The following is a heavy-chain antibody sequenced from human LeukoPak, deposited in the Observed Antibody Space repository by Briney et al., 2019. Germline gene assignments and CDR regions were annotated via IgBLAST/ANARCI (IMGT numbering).Heavy chain of an antibody. Sequence: GGSLRLSCAASGFTFSSYGMHWVRQAPGKGLEWVSAISGSGGSTYYADSVKGRFTISRDNSKNTLYLQMNSLRAEDTAVYYCAKAGKGYYFDYWGQGTLVTVSS. J-gene: IGHJ4*02. D-gene: IGHD3-10*01. CDR3: AKAGKGYYFDY. CDR2: ISGSGGST. CDR1: GFTFSSYG. V-gene: IGHV3-23*01.